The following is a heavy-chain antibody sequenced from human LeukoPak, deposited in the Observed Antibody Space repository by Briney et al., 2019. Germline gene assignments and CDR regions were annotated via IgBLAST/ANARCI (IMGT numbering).Heavy chain of an antibody. Sequence: PSETLSLTCTVSGGSISSSSYYWGWIRQPPGKGLEWIGSIYYSGSTYYNPSLKSRVTISVDTSKNQFSLKLSSVTAADTAVYYCARQVYDFWSGYYVPGGFDPWGQGTLVTVFS. J-gene: IGHJ5*02. CDR3: ARQVYDFWSGYYVPGGFDP. D-gene: IGHD3-3*01. V-gene: IGHV4-39*01. CDR2: IYYSGST. CDR1: GGSISSSSYY.